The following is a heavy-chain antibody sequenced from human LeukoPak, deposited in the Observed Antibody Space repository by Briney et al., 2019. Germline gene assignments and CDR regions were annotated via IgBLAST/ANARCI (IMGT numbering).Heavy chain of an antibody. J-gene: IGHJ5*01. CDR3: AKDRPNYYGTNGHYYRRDGDS. Sequence: GGSLRLSCAASGLTFNIYAMSWVRQTTGKGLEWVSSTSSSGEATYYADSVKGRFTISRDNSRNTLYLQMNSLRAEDTAVYYCAKDRPNYYGTNGHYYRRDGDSWGQGTLVTVSS. CDR1: GLTFNIYA. CDR2: TSSSGEAT. D-gene: IGHD3-22*01. V-gene: IGHV3-23*01.